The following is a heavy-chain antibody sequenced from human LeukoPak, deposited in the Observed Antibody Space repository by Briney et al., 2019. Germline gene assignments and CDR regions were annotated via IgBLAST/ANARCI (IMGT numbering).Heavy chain of an antibody. CDR2: ISYDGSNK. D-gene: IGHD3-22*01. CDR3: AKGATLVVVPFGFWD. CDR1: GFTFSSYG. V-gene: IGHV3-30*18. Sequence: PGRSLRLSCAASGFTFSSYGTHWVRQAPGKGLEWVAVISYDGSNKYYADSVKGRFTISRDNSKNTLCLQMNSLRAEDTAVYYCAKGATLVVVPFGFWDWGQGTLVTVSS. J-gene: IGHJ4*02.